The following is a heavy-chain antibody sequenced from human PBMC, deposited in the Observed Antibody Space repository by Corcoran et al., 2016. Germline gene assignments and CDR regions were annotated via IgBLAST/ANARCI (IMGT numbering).Heavy chain of an antibody. D-gene: IGHD1-1*01. V-gene: IGHV3-53*01. CDR2: IYSGGST. CDR1: GFTVSSNY. Sequence: EVQLVESGGGLIQPGGSLRLSCAASGFTVSSNYMSWVRQAPGKGLEWVSVIYSGGSTYYADSVKGRFTISRDNSKNTLYLQMNSLRAEDTAVYYCARDSAWRAASYYYGMDVWGQGTTVTVSS. CDR3: ARDSAWRAASYYYGMDV. J-gene: IGHJ6*02.